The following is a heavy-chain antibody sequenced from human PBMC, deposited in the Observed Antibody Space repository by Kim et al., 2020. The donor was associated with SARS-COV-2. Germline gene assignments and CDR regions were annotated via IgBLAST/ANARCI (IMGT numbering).Heavy chain of an antibody. V-gene: IGHV3-33*01. D-gene: IGHD5-18*01. Sequence: GGSLRLSCAASGFTFSSYGMHWVRQAPGKGLEWVAVIWYDGSNKYYADSVKGRFTISRDNSKNTLYLQMNSLRAEDTAVYYCARETAMVAFDIWGQGTMVTVSS. CDR2: IWYDGSNK. CDR1: GFTFSSYG. CDR3: ARETAMVAFDI. J-gene: IGHJ3*02.